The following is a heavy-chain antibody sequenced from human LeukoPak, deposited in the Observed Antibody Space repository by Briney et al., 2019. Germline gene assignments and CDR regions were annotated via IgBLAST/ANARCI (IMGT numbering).Heavy chain of an antibody. V-gene: IGHV3-64*01. J-gene: IGHJ4*02. D-gene: IGHD3-22*01. CDR2: ISGNGGST. Sequence: GGSLRLSCAASGFSFSSYAMHWVRQAPGKGLEYVSAISGNGGSTNYANSVKGRFTISRDNSKNTQYLQMGSLRAEDMAVYYCARTIYYDSSGYSYYFDYWGQGTLVTVSS. CDR1: GFSFSSYA. CDR3: ARTIYYDSSGYSYYFDY.